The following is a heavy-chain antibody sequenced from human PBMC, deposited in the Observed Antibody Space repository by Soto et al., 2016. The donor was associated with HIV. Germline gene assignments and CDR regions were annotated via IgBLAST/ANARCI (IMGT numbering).Heavy chain of an antibody. CDR1: GGSISSYY. CDR3: ARGLSGRRDGYNVFDY. V-gene: IGHV4-59*01. J-gene: IGHJ4*02. Sequence: VQLQESGPGLVKPSETLSLTCTVSGGSISSYYWSWIRQPPGKGLEWIGYIYYSGSTNYNPSLKSRVTISVDTSKNQFSLKLSSVTAADTAVYYCARGLSGRRDGYNVFDYWGQGTLVTVSS. CDR2: IYYSGST. D-gene: IGHD5-12*01.